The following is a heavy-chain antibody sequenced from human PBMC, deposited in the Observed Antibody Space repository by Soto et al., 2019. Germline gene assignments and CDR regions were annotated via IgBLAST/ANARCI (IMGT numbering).Heavy chain of an antibody. CDR3: AASEQLGY. CDR1: GYTFTSYG. Sequence: QVQLVKSGAEVKKPGASVKVSCRASGYTFTSYGINWVRQAPGQGLELMGRINTYNGYTNYAQKFQDRVTMTTDTSTSSAYMELRSLRSDDTAVFYCAASEQLGYWGPGTLVTVFS. V-gene: IGHV1-18*01. J-gene: IGHJ4*02. CDR2: INTYNGYT. D-gene: IGHD6-6*01.